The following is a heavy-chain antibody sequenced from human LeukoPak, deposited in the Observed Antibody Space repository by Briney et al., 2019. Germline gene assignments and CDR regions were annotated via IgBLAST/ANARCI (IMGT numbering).Heavy chain of an antibody. V-gene: IGHV1-18*01. CDR2: ISAYNGNT. CDR3: ARAEGSNWNYDY. D-gene: IGHD1-7*01. Sequence: GASVKVSCKASGYAFTSYGISWVRQAPGQGLEWMGWISAYNGNTNYAQKLQGRVTMTTDTSTSTVYMELSSLRSEDTAVYYCARAEGSNWNYDYWGQGTLVTVSS. CDR1: GYAFTSYG. J-gene: IGHJ4*02.